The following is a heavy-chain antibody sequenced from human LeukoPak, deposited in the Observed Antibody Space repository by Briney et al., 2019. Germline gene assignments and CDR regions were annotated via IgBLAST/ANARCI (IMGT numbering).Heavy chain of an antibody. Sequence: SETLSLTCTVSGGSISSYYRSWIRQPAGRGLEWIGRIYTSGSTNYNPSLKSRVTMSVDTSKNQFSLKLSSVTAADTAVYYCARDAGIAVAGFDYWGQGTLVTVSS. D-gene: IGHD6-19*01. CDR3: ARDAGIAVAGFDY. J-gene: IGHJ4*02. V-gene: IGHV4-4*07. CDR2: IYTSGST. CDR1: GGSISSYY.